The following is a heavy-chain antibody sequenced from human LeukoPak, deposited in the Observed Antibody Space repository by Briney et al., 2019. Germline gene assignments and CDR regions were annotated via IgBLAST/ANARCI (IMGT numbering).Heavy chain of an antibody. CDR2: IYYSGST. V-gene: IGHV4-61*01. D-gene: IGHD6-6*01. CDR3: ARDRGSSSSYYYYGMDV. J-gene: IGHJ6*02. Sequence: PSETLSLTCTVSGGSVSSGSYYWSWIRQPPGKGLEWIWYIYYSGSTNYNPSLKSRVTISVDTSKNQFSLKLSSVTAADTAVYYCARDRGSSSSYYYYGMDVWGQGTTVTVSS. CDR1: GGSVSSGSYY.